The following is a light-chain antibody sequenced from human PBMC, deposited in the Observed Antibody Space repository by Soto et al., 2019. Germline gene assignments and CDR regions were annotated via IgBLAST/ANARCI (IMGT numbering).Light chain of an antibody. CDR1: SSDVGGYNY. CDR3: SSYTSSSTLV. J-gene: IGLJ2*01. V-gene: IGLV2-14*01. CDR2: EVS. Sequence: QSALTQPASVSGSPGQSITISCTGTSSDVGGYNYVSWYQQHPGRAPKLVIYEVSYRPSGVSNRFSGSKSGNTASLTISGLQPEDEADYYCSSYTSSSTLVFGGGTQLTVL.